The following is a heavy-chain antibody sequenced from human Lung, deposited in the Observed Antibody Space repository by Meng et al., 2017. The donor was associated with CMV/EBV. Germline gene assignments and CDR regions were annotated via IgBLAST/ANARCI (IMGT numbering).Heavy chain of an antibody. V-gene: IGHV3-15*01. D-gene: IGHD4-23*01. CDR3: TTDRPRSGGKTHDY. J-gene: IGHJ4*02. CDR2: IKSKFDGETT. Sequence: EVQLLESGGGLVKRGGSLGLSWTGSGSGFIFSNLWINWVRQAPGKGLEWVGRIKSKFDGETTDYAAPVKGRFTISRDDSRNTLYLYMNSLKTEDTAVYYCTTDRPRSGGKTHDYWGQGTLVTVSS. CDR1: GSGFIFSNLW.